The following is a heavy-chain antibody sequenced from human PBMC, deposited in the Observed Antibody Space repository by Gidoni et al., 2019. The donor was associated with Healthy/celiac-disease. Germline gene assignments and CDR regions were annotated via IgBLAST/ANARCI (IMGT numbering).Heavy chain of an antibody. CDR3: ARDRWASGSLKY. J-gene: IGHJ4*02. Sequence: QVQLVQAAAEGEKPRASVKVSCKASGYTFTGYYMHWVRQAPGQGLEWMGWINPNSGGTNYEQKFQGRVTMTRETSISTAYMELSRRRSDDKAVYYCARDRWASGSLKYWGQGTLVTVSS. CDR2: INPNSGGT. D-gene: IGHD1-26*01. CDR1: GYTFTGYY. V-gene: IGHV1-2*02.